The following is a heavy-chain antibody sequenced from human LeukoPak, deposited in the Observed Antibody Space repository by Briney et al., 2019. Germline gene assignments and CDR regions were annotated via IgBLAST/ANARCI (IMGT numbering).Heavy chain of an antibody. CDR1: GFTFSDYG. CDR3: ARDGGYCSGGSCYLVTFDY. Sequence: PGGSLRLSCAASGFTFSDYGMTWVRQAPGKGLEWVSAINNNAVRTYYADSVKGRFTISRDNAKNSLYLQMNSLRAEDTAVYYCARDGGYCSGGSCYLVTFDYWGQGTLVTVSS. V-gene: IGHV3-23*01. J-gene: IGHJ4*02. D-gene: IGHD2-15*01. CDR2: INNNAVRT.